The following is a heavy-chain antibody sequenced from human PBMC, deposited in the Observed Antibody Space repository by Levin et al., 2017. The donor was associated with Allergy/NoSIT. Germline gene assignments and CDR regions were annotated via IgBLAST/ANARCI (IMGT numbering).Heavy chain of an antibody. V-gene: IGHV3-30*18. CDR3: AKDLGGDYDFWSGCMDV. CDR2: ISYDGSNK. J-gene: IGHJ6*02. CDR1: GFTFSSYG. Sequence: GGSLRLSCAASGFTFSSYGMHWVRQAPGKGLEWVAVISYDGSNKYYADSVKGRFTISRDNSKNTLYLQMNSLRAEDTAVYYCAKDLGGDYDFWSGCMDVWGQGTTVTVSS. D-gene: IGHD3-3*01.